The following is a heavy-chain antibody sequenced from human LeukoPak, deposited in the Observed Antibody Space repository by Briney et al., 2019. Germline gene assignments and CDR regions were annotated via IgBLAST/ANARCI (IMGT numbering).Heavy chain of an antibody. CDR1: GYTFSSYA. D-gene: IGHD6-6*01. CDR3: ARSRLIAARSWFDP. V-gene: IGHV7-4-1*02. Sequence: ASVKVSCKASGYTFSSYAMNWVRQAPGQGLEWMGWINTNTGNPTYAQGFTGRFVFSLDTSVSTAYLQISSLKAEDTAVYYCARSRLIAARSWFDPWGQGTLVTVSS. CDR2: INTNTGNP. J-gene: IGHJ5*02.